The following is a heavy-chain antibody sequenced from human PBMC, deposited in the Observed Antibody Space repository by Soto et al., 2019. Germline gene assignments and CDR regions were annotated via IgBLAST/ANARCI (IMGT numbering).Heavy chain of an antibody. CDR2: ISWDDDK. Sequence: SGPTLVNPTQTLTLTCTFSGFSLSTSGVGVGWIRQPPGKALEWLALISWDDDKRYSPSLKSRLTIIKDTSKNQVVLTMTNMDPVDTATYYCVHKGGVYYYVTSGYSYFDYWGPGILVTVSS. CDR1: GFSLSTSGVG. CDR3: VHKGGVYYYVTSGYSYFDY. J-gene: IGHJ4*02. D-gene: IGHD3-22*01. V-gene: IGHV2-5*02.